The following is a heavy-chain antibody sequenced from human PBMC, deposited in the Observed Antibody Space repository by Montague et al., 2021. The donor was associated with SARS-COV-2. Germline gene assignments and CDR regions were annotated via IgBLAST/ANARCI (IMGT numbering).Heavy chain of an antibody. V-gene: IGHV6-1*01. CDR2: TNYRSKWHY. J-gene: IGHJ2*01. Sequence: CAISGDSVSSNNAAWNWIRQSPSRGLEWLGRTNYRSKWHYDYAVSVKSRILIIPNTSKNQFSLKLSSVTAADTAVYYCARGFDLWGRGTLVTVSS. CDR1: GDSVSSNNAA. CDR3: ARGFDL.